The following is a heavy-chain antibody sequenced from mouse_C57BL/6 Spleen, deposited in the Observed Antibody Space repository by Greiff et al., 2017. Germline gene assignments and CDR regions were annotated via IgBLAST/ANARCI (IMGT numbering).Heavy chain of an antibody. Sequence: QVQLQQSGAELVKPGASVKLSCKASGYTFTSYWMHWVKQRPGQGLEWIGMIHPNSGSTNYNEKFKSKATLTVDKSSSTAYMQLSSLTSEDSAVYYCASEGYYGSSYAMDYWGQGTSVTVSS. V-gene: IGHV1-64*01. CDR1: GYTFTSYW. CDR3: ASEGYYGSSYAMDY. D-gene: IGHD1-1*01. J-gene: IGHJ4*01. CDR2: IHPNSGST.